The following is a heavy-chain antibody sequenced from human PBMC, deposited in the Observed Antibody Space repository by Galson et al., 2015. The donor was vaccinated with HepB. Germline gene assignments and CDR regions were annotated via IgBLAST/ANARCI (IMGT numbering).Heavy chain of an antibody. CDR1: GGTFSSYA. Sequence: SVKVSCKASGGTFSSYAISWVRQAPGQGLEWMGGIIPIFGTANYAQKFQGRVTITADKSTSTAYMELSSLRSEDTAVYYCARGHYDFWSGYFPGYYYYGMDVWGQGTTVTVSS. CDR2: IIPIFGTA. CDR3: ARGHYDFWSGYFPGYYYYGMDV. D-gene: IGHD3-3*01. J-gene: IGHJ6*02. V-gene: IGHV1-69*06.